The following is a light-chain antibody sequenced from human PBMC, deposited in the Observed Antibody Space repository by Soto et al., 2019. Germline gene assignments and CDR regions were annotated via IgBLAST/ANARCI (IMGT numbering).Light chain of an antibody. J-gene: IGKJ1*01. CDR1: QTISSW. Sequence: QMTQSPSTLSASVGDRVTITCRASQTISSWLAWYQQKPGKAPELLIYDASTLESGVPSRFSGSGSGTEFSLTISSLQPDDFATFYCQQYSSFSRTFGQGTKV. V-gene: IGKV1-5*01. CDR2: DAS. CDR3: QQYSSFSRT.